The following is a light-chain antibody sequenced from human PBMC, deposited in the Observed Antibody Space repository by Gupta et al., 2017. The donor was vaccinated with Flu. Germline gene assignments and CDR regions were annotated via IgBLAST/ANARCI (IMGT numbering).Light chain of an antibody. CDR2: KAS. CDR3: QQDNSYPRT. Sequence: DIQMTHSPSTLSASVGDRVTITCLASQSISSWLAWYQQKPGKAPKLLIYKASSLESGVPSRFSGRGSGTEITLTISILQPDDFATYYCQQDNSYPRTFGQGTKVEIK. J-gene: IGKJ1*01. V-gene: IGKV1-5*03. CDR1: QSISSW.